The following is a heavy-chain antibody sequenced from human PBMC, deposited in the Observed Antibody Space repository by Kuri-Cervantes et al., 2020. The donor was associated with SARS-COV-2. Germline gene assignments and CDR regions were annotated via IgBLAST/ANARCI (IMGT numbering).Heavy chain of an antibody. CDR1: GGTFSSYA. CDR3: ARVLWFGDPPDY. Sequence: SVKVSCKASGGTFSSYAISWVRQAPGQGLEWMGGIIPIFGTANYAQKFQGRVTITADESTSTAYMELSSLRSEDTAVYYCARVLWFGDPPDYWGQGTLVTVSS. D-gene: IGHD3-10*01. J-gene: IGHJ4*02. V-gene: IGHV1-69*13. CDR2: IIPIFGTA.